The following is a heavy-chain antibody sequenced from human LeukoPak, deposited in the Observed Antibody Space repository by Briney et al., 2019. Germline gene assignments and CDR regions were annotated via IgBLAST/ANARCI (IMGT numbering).Heavy chain of an antibody. V-gene: IGHV4-59*08. CDR1: GGSISSYY. Sequence: SETLSLTCTVSGGSISSYYWSWIRQPPGKGLEWIGYIYYSGSTNYNPSLKSRVTISVDTSKNQFSLKLSSVTAADTAVYYCARGLTIFHPFDPWGQGTLVTVSS. D-gene: IGHD3-3*01. CDR3: ARGLTIFHPFDP. CDR2: IYYSGST. J-gene: IGHJ5*02.